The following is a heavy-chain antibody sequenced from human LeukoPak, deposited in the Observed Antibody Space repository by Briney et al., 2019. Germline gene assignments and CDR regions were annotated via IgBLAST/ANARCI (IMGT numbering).Heavy chain of an antibody. CDR1: DDSINRDF. CDR3: ARLPDVSGWPFDY. V-gene: IGHV4-59*01. J-gene: IGHJ4*02. Sequence: SETLSLTCTASDDSINRDFWTWIRQPPGKGLEWIGYIRYSGRTEYNPSLKSRVTISVQTSKNQFSLKLTSVTAADTAIYYCARLPDVSGWPFDYRGQGILVTVSS. D-gene: IGHD6-19*01. CDR2: IRYSGRT.